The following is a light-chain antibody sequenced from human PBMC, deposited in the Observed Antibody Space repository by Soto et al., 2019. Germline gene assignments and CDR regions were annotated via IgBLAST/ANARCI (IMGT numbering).Light chain of an antibody. CDR1: QTINSW. Sequence: DIQMTQSPSTLSASVGDRVTITCRASQTINSWLAWYQQKPGKAPKLLIYATSNLESGVPSRFSGSGSGTEFSLTISSLQPDDFATYYCQQYTSFSLTFGGGTRVEVK. CDR3: QQYTSFSLT. CDR2: ATS. J-gene: IGKJ4*01. V-gene: IGKV1-5*03.